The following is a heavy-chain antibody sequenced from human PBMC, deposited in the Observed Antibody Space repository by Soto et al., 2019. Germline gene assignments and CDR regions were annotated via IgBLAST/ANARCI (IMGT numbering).Heavy chain of an antibody. D-gene: IGHD2-2*01. CDR3: AREYCSSTSCLNWFDP. CDR2: ISNSSSTI. CDR1: GFTFSSYS. J-gene: IGHJ5*02. Sequence: EVQLVESGGGLVQPGGSLRLSCAASGFTFSSYSMKWVRQAPGKGLEWVSYISNSSSTIYYADSVKGRFTISRDNAKNSLYLQMNSLRAEDTAVYYCAREYCSSTSCLNWFDPWGQGTLVTGSS. V-gene: IGHV3-48*01.